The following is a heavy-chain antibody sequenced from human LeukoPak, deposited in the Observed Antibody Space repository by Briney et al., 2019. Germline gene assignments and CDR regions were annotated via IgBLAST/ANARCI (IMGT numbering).Heavy chain of an antibody. CDR1: GGTFSRYA. CDR3: ARYGYSYGFDYYYYGMDV. J-gene: IGHJ6*02. Sequence: SVKVSCKASGGTFSRYAISWVRQAPGQGLEWMGRIIPILGIANYAQKFQGRVTITADKSTSTAYMELSSLRSEDTAVYYCARYGYSYGFDYYYYGMDVWGQGTTVTVSS. V-gene: IGHV1-69*04. D-gene: IGHD5-18*01. CDR2: IIPILGIA.